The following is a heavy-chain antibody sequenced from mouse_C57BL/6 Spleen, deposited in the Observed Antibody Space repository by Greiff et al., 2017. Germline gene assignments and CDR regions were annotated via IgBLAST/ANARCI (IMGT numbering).Heavy chain of an antibody. CDR2: INYDGSST. Sequence: EVMLVESEGGLVQPGSSMKLSCTASGFTFSDYYMAWVRQVPEKGLEWVANINYDGSSTYYLDSLKSRFIISRDNAKNILYLQMSSLKSEDTATYYCARVATNFDYWGQGTTLTVSS. D-gene: IGHD1-1*02. CDR3: ARVATNFDY. V-gene: IGHV5-16*01. CDR1: GFTFSDYY. J-gene: IGHJ2*01.